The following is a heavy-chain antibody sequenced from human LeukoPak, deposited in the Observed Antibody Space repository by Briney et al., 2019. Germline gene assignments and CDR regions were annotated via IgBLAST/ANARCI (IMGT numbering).Heavy chain of an antibody. Sequence: PSETLSLTCTISGGSISSYYWSWIRQPPGKGLDWIGYIYYSGSTNYNPSLKSRVTISVDTSKNQFSLKLSSVTAADTAVYYCAREYSGSYYFDYWGQGTLVTVSS. V-gene: IGHV4-59*01. J-gene: IGHJ4*02. D-gene: IGHD1-26*01. CDR3: AREYSGSYYFDY. CDR1: GGSISSYY. CDR2: IYYSGST.